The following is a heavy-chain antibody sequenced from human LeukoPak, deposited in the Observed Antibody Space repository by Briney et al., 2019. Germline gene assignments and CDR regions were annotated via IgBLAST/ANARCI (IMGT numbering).Heavy chain of an antibody. V-gene: IGHV4-34*01. CDR3: ARGARYFDWLLYNAFDI. CDR2: INHSGST. Sequence: PSGTLSLTCAVYGGSFSGYYWSWIRQPPGKGLEWIGEINHSGSTNYNPSLKSRVTISVDTSKNQFSLKLSSVTAADTAVYYCARGARYFDWLLYNAFDIWGQGTMVTVSS. D-gene: IGHD3-9*01. CDR1: GGSFSGYY. J-gene: IGHJ3*02.